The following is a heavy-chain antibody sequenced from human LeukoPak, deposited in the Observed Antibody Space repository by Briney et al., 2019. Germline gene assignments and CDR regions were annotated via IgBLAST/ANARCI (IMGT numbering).Heavy chain of an antibody. V-gene: IGHV3-30*02. CDR1: GFTVSSYG. D-gene: IGHD2-21*01. J-gene: IGHJ4*02. Sequence: GGSLRLSCAASGFTVSSYGMHWVRQAPGKGLEWVAFIRYDGSNKYYADSVKGRFTISRDNSKNTLYLQMNSLRAEDTAVYYCANVFLGYFDYWGQGTLVTVSS. CDR3: ANVFLGYFDY. CDR2: IRYDGSNK.